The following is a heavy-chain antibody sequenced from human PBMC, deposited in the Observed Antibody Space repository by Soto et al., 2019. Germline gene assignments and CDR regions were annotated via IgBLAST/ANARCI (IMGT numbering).Heavy chain of an antibody. Sequence: GASVKVSCKASGYTFTSYYMHWVRQAPGQGLEWMGIINPSGGSTSYAQKFQGRVTMTRDTSTSTVCMELSSLRSEDTAVYYCARDPTWNSSGWYPWFDPCGQGTLVTVSS. CDR3: ARDPTWNSSGWYPWFDP. CDR1: GYTFTSYY. D-gene: IGHD6-19*01. J-gene: IGHJ5*02. V-gene: IGHV1-46*01. CDR2: INPSGGST.